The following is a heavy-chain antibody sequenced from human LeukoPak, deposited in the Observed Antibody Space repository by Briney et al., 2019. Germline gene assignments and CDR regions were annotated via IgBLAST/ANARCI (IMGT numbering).Heavy chain of an antibody. D-gene: IGHD3-9*01. Sequence: PGRSLRLSCAASGFNFGGYAMHWVRQAPGKGLEWVSGINWNGGHIAYADSVKGRFTISRDNAKNSLYLHMNSLNAEDTAFYFCAKDGGAGCSDDWCPPDSWGQGTTVTVSS. V-gene: IGHV3-9*01. CDR1: GFNFGGYA. CDR3: AKDGGAGCSDDWCPPDS. CDR2: INWNGGHI. J-gene: IGHJ6*02.